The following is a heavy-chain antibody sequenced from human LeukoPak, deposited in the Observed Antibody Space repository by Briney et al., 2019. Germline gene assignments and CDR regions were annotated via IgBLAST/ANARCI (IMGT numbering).Heavy chain of an antibody. V-gene: IGHV4-59*08. J-gene: IGHJ4*02. CDR1: GGSISSYY. Sequence: SETLSLTCTVSGGSISSYYWSWIRQPPGKGLEWIGYIYYSGGTNYNPSLKSRVTISVDTSKNQFSLKLSSVTAADTAVYYCAGLIAAAGTAYYFDYWGQGTLVTVSS. CDR3: AGLIAAAGTAYYFDY. D-gene: IGHD6-13*01. CDR2: IYYSGGT.